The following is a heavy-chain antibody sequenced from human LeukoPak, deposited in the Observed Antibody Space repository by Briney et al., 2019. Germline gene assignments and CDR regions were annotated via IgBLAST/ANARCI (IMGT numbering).Heavy chain of an antibody. CDR1: GGSTSSGSYY. D-gene: IGHD5-12*01. CDR2: IYTSGST. V-gene: IGHV4-61*02. Sequence: PSETLSLTCTVSGGSTSSGSYYWSWIRQPAGKGLEWIGRIYTSGSTNYNPSLKSRVTISVDTSKNQFSLKLSSVTAADTAVYYCAVYSGYGRSDYWGQGTLVTVSS. CDR3: AVYSGYGRSDY. J-gene: IGHJ4*02.